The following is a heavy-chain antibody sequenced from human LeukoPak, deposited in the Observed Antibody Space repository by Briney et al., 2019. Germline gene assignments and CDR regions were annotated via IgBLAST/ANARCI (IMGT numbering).Heavy chain of an antibody. CDR1: GGSISSYY. CDR3: ARAERYYGSGTESGGNRRGYYYYYMDV. Sequence: SETLSLTCTVSGGSISSYYWSWIRQPPGKGLEWIGYIYYSGSTNYNPSLKSRVTISLDTSKKQFSLKLISVTAADTAVYYCARAERYYGSGTESGGNRRGYYYYYMDVWGKGTTVTISS. CDR2: IYYSGST. J-gene: IGHJ6*03. D-gene: IGHD3-10*01. V-gene: IGHV4-59*01.